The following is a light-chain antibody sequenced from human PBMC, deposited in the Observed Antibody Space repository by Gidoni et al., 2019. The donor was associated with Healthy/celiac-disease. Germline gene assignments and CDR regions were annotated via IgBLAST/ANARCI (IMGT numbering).Light chain of an antibody. V-gene: IGKV3-20*01. CDR3: QQYGSSPLLT. CDR1: QSVSSSY. CDR2: GAF. Sequence: IVLTQSPGTLSLSPGERATLSCRASQSVSSSYLAWYQQKPGQAPRLLLYGAFSRATGIPDRFSGSGSVTDFTLTISRLEPEDSAVYFCQQYGSSPLLTFGGGTKVEIK. J-gene: IGKJ4*01.